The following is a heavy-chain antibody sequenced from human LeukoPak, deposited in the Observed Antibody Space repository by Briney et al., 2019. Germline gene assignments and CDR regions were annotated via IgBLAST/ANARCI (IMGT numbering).Heavy chain of an antibody. J-gene: IGHJ4*02. CDR2: IKQDGSEK. V-gene: IGHV3-7*01. Sequence: GGSLILSCAASGFTFSNYWLTWVRPAPGQGLEWVANIKQDGSEKHYVDSVKGRFTISRDNAKNSLYLQMNSLRAEDTAVYYCARDRQIAYWGQGTLVTVSS. CDR1: GFTFSNYW. CDR3: ARDRQIAY.